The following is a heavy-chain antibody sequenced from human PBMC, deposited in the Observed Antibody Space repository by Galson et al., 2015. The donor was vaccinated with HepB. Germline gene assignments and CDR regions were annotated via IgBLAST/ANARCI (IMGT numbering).Heavy chain of an antibody. CDR2: IIPILGIA. V-gene: IGHV1-69*10. CDR3: ARMTTVTYYYYGMDV. J-gene: IGHJ6*02. D-gene: IGHD4-11*01. CDR1: GYTFTGYY. Sequence: SVKVSCKASGYTFTGYYMHWVRQAPGQGLEWMGRIIPILGIANYAQKFQGRVTITADKSTSTAYMELSSLRSEDTAVYYCARMTTVTYYYYGMDVWGQGTTVTVSS.